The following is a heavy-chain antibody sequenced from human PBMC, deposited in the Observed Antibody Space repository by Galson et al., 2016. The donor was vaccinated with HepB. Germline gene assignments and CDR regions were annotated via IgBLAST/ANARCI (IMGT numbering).Heavy chain of an antibody. CDR3: ARDRLPAAAGARVGWLDP. CDR2: ISPRGSSI. CDR1: GFTFSDFY. J-gene: IGHJ5*02. Sequence: SLRLSCASSGFTFSDFYMTWVRQAPGKGLEWLSYISPRGSSIYYADSVQGRFTTSRDNSKNSLYLQMNSLRDEDTAVYYCARDRLPAAAGARVGWLDPWGQGTLVIVSS. D-gene: IGHD6-13*01. V-gene: IGHV3-11*01.